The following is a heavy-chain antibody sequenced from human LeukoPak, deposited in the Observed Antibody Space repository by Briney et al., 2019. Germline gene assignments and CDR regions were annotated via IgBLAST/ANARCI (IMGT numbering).Heavy chain of an antibody. Sequence: GASVKVSCKASGGTLSSYAISWVRQAPGQGLEWMGRIIPILGIANYAQKFQGRVTITADKSTSTAYMELSSLRSEDTAVYYCARAPVIAAAGIFDYWGQGTLVTVSS. D-gene: IGHD6-13*01. J-gene: IGHJ4*02. CDR2: IIPILGIA. V-gene: IGHV1-69*04. CDR1: GGTLSSYA. CDR3: ARAPVIAAAGIFDY.